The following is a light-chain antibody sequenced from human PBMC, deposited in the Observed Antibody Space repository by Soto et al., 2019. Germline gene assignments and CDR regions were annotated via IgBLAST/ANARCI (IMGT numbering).Light chain of an antibody. V-gene: IGLV2-11*01. J-gene: IGLJ2*01. CDR1: SSDVGGHNY. Sequence: QSALTQPRSVSESPGQSVTISCAGSSSDVGGHNYVSWYQQHPGKAPKLMIYDVSKRPSGVPDRFSGSKSGNMASLTISGLQAEDEADYYCCSYAGTYTYVVFGGGTKLTVL. CDR2: DVS. CDR3: CSYAGTYTYVV.